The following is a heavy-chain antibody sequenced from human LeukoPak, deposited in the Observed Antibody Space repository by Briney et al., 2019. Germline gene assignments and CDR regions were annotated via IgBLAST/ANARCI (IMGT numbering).Heavy chain of an antibody. V-gene: IGHV1-18*01. Sequence: GASVKVSCKASGYTFTSYGISWVRQAPGQGLEWMGWISAYNGNTNYAQKLQGRVTMTTDTSTSTAYMELRSLRSDDTAVYYCARDLYMVAPTPYYYDSSGWGYWGQGTLVTVSS. CDR2: ISAYNGNT. CDR1: GYTFTSYG. D-gene: IGHD3-22*01. CDR3: ARDLYMVAPTPYYYDSSGWGY. J-gene: IGHJ4*02.